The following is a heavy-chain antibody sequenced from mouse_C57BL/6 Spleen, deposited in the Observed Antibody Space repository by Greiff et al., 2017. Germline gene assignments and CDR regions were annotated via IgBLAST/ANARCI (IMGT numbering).Heavy chain of an antibody. V-gene: IGHV1-82*01. CDR3: ARGESNWDLLAY. Sequence: VQLQQSGPELVKPGASVKISCKASGYAFSSSWMNWVKQRPGKGLEWIGRIYPGDGDTNYNGKFKGKATLTAEKSSSTAYMQLSSLTSEDSAVYFWARGESNWDLLAYGGKGTLVTVSA. D-gene: IGHD4-1*01. CDR1: GYAFSSSW. CDR2: IYPGDGDT. J-gene: IGHJ3*01.